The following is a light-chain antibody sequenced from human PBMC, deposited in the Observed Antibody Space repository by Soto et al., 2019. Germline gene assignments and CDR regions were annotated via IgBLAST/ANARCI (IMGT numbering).Light chain of an antibody. V-gene: IGKV3-20*01. CDR3: QYYGSSPRGT. J-gene: IGKJ2*01. CDR1: QSVSSSF. CDR2: GAS. Sequence: EIVLTQSPGTLSLSPGERATLSCRASQSVSSSFFAWYQQRPGQAPRLLIFGASIRATGIPDRFSGSGSGTDFTLTISRLEAEDFAVYYCQYYGSSPRGTFGQGTKLEI.